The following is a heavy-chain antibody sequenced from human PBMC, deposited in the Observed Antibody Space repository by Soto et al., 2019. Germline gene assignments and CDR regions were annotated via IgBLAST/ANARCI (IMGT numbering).Heavy chain of an antibody. D-gene: IGHD2-2*03. CDR2: IIPIFGTA. Sequence: QVQLVQSGAEVKKPGSSVKVSCTASGGTFSSYAISWVRQAPGQGLEWMGGIIPIFGTANYAQKFQGRVTITADESTSTAYMELRSLLSEDTAVYYCARKNRGGYCSSTSCYEYYYYYGMDVWGQGTTVTVSS. CDR3: ARKNRGGYCSSTSCYEYYYYYGMDV. CDR1: GGTFSSYA. J-gene: IGHJ6*02. V-gene: IGHV1-69*01.